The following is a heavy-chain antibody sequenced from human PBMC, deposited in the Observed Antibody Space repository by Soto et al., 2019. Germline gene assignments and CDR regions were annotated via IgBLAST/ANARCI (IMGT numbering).Heavy chain of an antibody. D-gene: IGHD4-17*01. CDR1: GFTFSSYG. J-gene: IGHJ6*02. CDR3: ARESDGDPYYYYGMDV. V-gene: IGHV3-33*01. CDR2: IWYDGSNK. Sequence: QVQLVESGGGVVQPGRSLRLSCAASGFTFSSYGMHWVRQAPGKGLEWVAVIWYDGSNKYYADSVKGRFTISRDNAKNSLYLQMNSLRAEDTAVYYCARESDGDPYYYYGMDVWGQGTTVTVSS.